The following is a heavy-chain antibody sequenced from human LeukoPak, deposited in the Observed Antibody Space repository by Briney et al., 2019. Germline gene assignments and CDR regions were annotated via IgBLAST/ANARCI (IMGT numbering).Heavy chain of an antibody. Sequence: GGSLRLTCEASGFTFRSYWMHWVRQAPGKGLMWVSRIETDGSSTNYADSVKGRFTISRDNARNTVYLQMNSLRADDMAVYYCARGPSSWNGFFDSWGQGTLVTVSS. V-gene: IGHV3-74*01. CDR3: ARGPSSWNGFFDS. D-gene: IGHD6-13*01. CDR1: GFTFRSYW. J-gene: IGHJ4*02. CDR2: IETDGSST.